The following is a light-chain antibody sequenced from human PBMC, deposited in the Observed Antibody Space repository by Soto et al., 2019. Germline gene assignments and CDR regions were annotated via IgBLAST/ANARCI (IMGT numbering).Light chain of an antibody. CDR2: EVR. V-gene: IGLV2-8*01. J-gene: IGLJ2*01. CDR1: SSDVGGYNY. CDR3: SSYAGNNNLL. Sequence: QSALTQPASVSGSPGQSITISCTGTSSDVGGYNYVSWYQQHPGKAPKLMIYEVRERPSGVPDRFSGSKSGNTASLTVSGLQAEDEADYYCSSYAGNNNLLFGGGTQLTVL.